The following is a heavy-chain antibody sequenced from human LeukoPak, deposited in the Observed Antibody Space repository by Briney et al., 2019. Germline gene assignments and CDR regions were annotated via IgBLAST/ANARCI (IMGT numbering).Heavy chain of an antibody. CDR1: GDSISTGSYY. CDR2: IYYSGTT. Sequence: SETLSLTCTVSGDSISTGSYYWGWIRQPPGKGMDWIGNIYYSGTTYYNPSLKSRVTISVDTSKNQFSLKLSSVTAADTAVYYCARSACSGGSCYSQRGAFDIWGQGAMVIVSS. V-gene: IGHV4-39*07. J-gene: IGHJ3*02. CDR3: ARSACSGGSCYSQRGAFDI. D-gene: IGHD2-15*01.